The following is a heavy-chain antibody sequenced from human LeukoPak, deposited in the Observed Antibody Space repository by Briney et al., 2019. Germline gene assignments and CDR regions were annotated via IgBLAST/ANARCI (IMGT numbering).Heavy chain of an antibody. CDR1: GYTFTSYG. V-gene: IGHV1-18*01. J-gene: IGHJ6*02. CDR3: ARDVPIVVVPAAIHYCYYGMDV. Sequence: GASVKVSCKASGYTFTSYGISWVRQAPGQGLEWMGWISAYNGNTNYAQKLQGRVTMTTDTSTSTAYMELRSLRSDDTAVYYCARDVPIVVVPAAIHYCYYGMDVWGQGTTVTVSS. CDR2: ISAYNGNT. D-gene: IGHD2-2*01.